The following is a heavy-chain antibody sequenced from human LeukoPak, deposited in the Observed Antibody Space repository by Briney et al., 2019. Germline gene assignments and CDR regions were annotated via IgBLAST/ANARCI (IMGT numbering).Heavy chain of an antibody. CDR1: GFTFSSYW. CDR3: AREEMVYAIIDY. CDR2: INSDGSST. D-gene: IGHD2-8*01. Sequence: GSLGLSCAASGFTFSSYWMHWVRQAPGKGLVWVSRINSDGSSTSYADSVKGRFTISRDNAKNTLYLQMNSLRAEDTAVYYCAREEMVYAIIDYWGQGTLVTVSS. V-gene: IGHV3-74*01. J-gene: IGHJ4*02.